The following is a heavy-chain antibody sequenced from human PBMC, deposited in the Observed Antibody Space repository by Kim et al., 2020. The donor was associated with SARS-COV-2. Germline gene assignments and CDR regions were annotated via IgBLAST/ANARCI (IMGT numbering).Heavy chain of an antibody. D-gene: IGHD3-10*01. V-gene: IGHV4-59*13. Sequence: SETLSLTCTVSGGSISSYYWSWIRQPPGKGLEWIGYIYYSGSTNYNPSLKSRVTISVDTSKNQFSLKLSSVTAADTAVYYCARDRLWFGESSHAFDIWGQGTMVTVSS. CDR1: GGSISSYY. J-gene: IGHJ3*02. CDR3: ARDRLWFGESSHAFDI. CDR2: IYYSGST.